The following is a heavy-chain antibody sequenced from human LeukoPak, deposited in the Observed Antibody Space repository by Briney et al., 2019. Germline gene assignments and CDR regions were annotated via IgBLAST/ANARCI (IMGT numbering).Heavy chain of an antibody. V-gene: IGHV4-59*11. CDR2: IYYTGSA. J-gene: IGHJ4*02. Sequence: SETLSLTCSVSGGSLSSHHWSWIRQPPGKGLEWIGYIYYTGSADYNPSLKSRVTISVDTSKNQVSLKVNSVTAADTAVYYCARHRASYFDLWGQGTLVTVSS. CDR3: ARHRASYFDL. CDR1: GGSLSSHH.